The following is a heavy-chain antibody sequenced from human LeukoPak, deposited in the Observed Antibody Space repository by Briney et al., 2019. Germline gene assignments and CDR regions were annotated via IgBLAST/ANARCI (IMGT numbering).Heavy chain of an antibody. CDR3: ARNSVSGTAGAANTFDL. V-gene: IGHV6-1*01. D-gene: IGHD1-26*01. J-gene: IGHJ3*01. CDR1: GDSVSRNSAA. Sequence: QTLSLTCAISGDSVSRNSAAWSWIRQSPSRGLEWLGRTYYRSKWYNDYALSVESRVTINPDTSKNHFSLHLNSVTPEDTAVYFCARNSVSGTAGAANTFDLWGQGTMVTVSS. CDR2: TYYRSKWYN.